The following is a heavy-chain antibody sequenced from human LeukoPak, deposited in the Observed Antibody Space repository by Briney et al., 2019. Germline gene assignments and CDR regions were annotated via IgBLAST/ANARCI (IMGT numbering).Heavy chain of an antibody. V-gene: IGHV1-2*06. CDR3: ARARDGYNYWFDP. CDR1: GYTFTGYY. J-gene: IGHJ5*02. Sequence: ASVKVSCKASGYTFTGYYMHWVRQAPGQGLEWMGRINPNSGGTNYAQKFQGRVTMTRDTSISTAYMELSRLRSDDTAAYYCARARDGYNYWFDPWGRGTLVTVSS. CDR2: INPNSGGT. D-gene: IGHD5-24*01.